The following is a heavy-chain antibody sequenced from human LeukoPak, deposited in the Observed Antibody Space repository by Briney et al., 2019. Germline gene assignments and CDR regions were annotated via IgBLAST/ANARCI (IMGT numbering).Heavy chain of an antibody. CDR3: AIWSYYDPVNL. D-gene: IGHD3-22*01. V-gene: IGHV4-34*01. CDR1: GGSFSGYY. J-gene: IGHJ5*02. Sequence: SETLSLTCAVYGGSFSGYYWSWIRQPPGKELEWIGEINHSGSTNYNPSLKSRVTIPVDTSKNQFSLKLSPVTAADTAVYYCAIWSYYDPVNLWGQGTLVTVSS. CDR2: INHSGST.